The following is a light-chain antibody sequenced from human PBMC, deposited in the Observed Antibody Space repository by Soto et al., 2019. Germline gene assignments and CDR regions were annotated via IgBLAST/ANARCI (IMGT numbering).Light chain of an antibody. J-gene: IGKJ2*01. V-gene: IGKV3-11*01. CDR2: DAS. CDR3: QQRSDWPRT. CDR1: QSVFTY. Sequence: EIVLTQSPPTLSLSPGERATLSCRASQSVFTYLAWYQQKPGQAPRLLIFDASNRATNIPARFGGSGSGTEFTLTISSLEPEDVADYYCQQRSDWPRTFGQGTKLEI.